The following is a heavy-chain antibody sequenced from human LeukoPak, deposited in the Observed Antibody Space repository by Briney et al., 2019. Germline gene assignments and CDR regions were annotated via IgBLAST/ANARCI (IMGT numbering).Heavy chain of an antibody. CDR1: GFAFSTYA. Sequence: GGSLRLSCAAAGFAFSTYATTWVRQAPGKGLEWVSTTGTTAGDTYYADSVKGRFTVSRDNSKNTLYLQMSSLRAEDTAVYYCAKYRLSGRRDYDYWGQGILVTVSS. J-gene: IGHJ4*02. CDR2: TGTTAGDT. D-gene: IGHD3-16*02. V-gene: IGHV3-23*01. CDR3: AKYRLSGRRDYDY.